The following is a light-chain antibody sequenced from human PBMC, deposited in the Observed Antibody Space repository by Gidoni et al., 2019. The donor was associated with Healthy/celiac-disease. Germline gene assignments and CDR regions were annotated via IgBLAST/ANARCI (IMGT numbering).Light chain of an antibody. CDR2: GAA. V-gene: IGKV3-15*01. CDR1: QSVSSN. J-gene: IGKJ2*01. Sequence: IVITQTPATLSVSPAERATLSCRASQSVSSNLAWYQQKPGQAPRLLIYGAATRATGIPARFSGSGSGTEFTLTIRSLQSEDFAVYYCQQYNNWPPYTFGQGTKLEIK. CDR3: QQYNNWPPYT.